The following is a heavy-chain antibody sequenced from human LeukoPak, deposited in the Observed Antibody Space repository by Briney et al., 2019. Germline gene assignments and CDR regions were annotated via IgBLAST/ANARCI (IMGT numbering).Heavy chain of an antibody. CDR3: ARGFGSMVRGVISGDWFDP. CDR2: ISYDGSNK. CDR1: GFTFSSYA. Sequence: PGGSLRLSCAASGFTFSSYAMHWVRQAPGKGLEWAAVISYDGSNKYYADSVKVRFTISRDNSKNTLYLQMNSLRAEDTAVYYCARGFGSMVRGVISGDWFDPWGQGTLVTVSS. V-gene: IGHV3-30*04. D-gene: IGHD3-10*01. J-gene: IGHJ5*02.